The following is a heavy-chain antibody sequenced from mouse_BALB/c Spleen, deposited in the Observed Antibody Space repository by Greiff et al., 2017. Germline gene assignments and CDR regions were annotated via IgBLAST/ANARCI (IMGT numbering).Heavy chain of an antibody. CDR3: ARSRLPQYYYAMDY. J-gene: IGHJ4*01. D-gene: IGHD3-2*02. V-gene: IGHV1S81*02. Sequence: QVQLQQPGAELVKPGASVKLSCKASGYTFTSYWMHWVKQRPGQGLEWIGEINPSNGRTNYNEKFKSKATLTVDKSSSTAYMQLSSLTSEDSAVYYCARSRLPQYYYAMDYWGQGTSVTVSS. CDR1: GYTFTSYW. CDR2: INPSNGRT.